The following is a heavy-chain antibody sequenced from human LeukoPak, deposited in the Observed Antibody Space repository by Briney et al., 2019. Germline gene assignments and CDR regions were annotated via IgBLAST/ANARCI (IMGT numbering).Heavy chain of an antibody. CDR3: ARGGGNGGGWVGHYYYMDV. V-gene: IGHV4-38-2*02. Sequence: SETLSLTCTVSAYSISSGYYWTWLRQPPGKGLEWIGTMYHSGGTYKNPSLKSRVTISVDTSKSQFSLRLSSVSAADTAVYYCARGGGNGGGWVGHYYYMDVWGKGTTVTVSS. CDR2: MYHSGGT. CDR1: AYSISSGYY. D-gene: IGHD4-23*01. J-gene: IGHJ6*03.